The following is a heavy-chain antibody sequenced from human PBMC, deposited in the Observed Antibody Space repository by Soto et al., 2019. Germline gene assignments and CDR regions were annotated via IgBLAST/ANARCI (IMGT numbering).Heavy chain of an antibody. V-gene: IGHV4-31*03. CDR1: GGSISSGGYY. J-gene: IGHJ4*02. CDR3: ASSPANTIPEPKPYFDY. Sequence: TLSLTCTVSGGSISSGGYYWSWIRQHPGKGLEWIGYIYYSGSTYYNPSLKSRVTISVDTSKNQFSLKLSSVTAADTAVYYCASSPANTIPEPKPYFDYWGQGTLVTVSS. D-gene: IGHD3-3*01. CDR2: IYYSGST.